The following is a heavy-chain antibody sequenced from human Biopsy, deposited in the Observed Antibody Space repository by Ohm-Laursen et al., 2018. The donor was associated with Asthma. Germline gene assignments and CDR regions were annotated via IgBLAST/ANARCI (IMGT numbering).Heavy chain of an antibody. J-gene: IGHJ4*02. V-gene: IGHV4-4*02. Sequence: SETLSLTCMVYGGSINSSTWWSWVRQPPGKGLERIGFIYYSGSTYYKPSLKSRVSISIDTSKNQFSLKLSSVTAADTALYYCARAQDYYDSRGYYRSFDYWGQGTLVTVSS. D-gene: IGHD3-22*01. CDR3: ARAQDYYDSRGYYRSFDY. CDR2: IYYSGST. CDR1: GGSINSSTW.